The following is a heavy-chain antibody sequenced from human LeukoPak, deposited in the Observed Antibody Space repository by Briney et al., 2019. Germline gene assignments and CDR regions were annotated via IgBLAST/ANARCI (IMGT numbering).Heavy chain of an antibody. CDR3: ARDGTAGTAYFDY. CDR2: IYSGGST. V-gene: IGHV3-53*01. CDR1: GFTVSSNY. J-gene: IGHJ4*02. D-gene: IGHD6-13*01. Sequence: GGSLRLSCAASGFTVSSNYMSWVRQAPGKGLEWVSVIYSGGSTYYADSVKGRFTISRDNSKNTLYLQMNSLRAEDTAVYYCARDGTAGTAYFDYWGQGTLVTVSS.